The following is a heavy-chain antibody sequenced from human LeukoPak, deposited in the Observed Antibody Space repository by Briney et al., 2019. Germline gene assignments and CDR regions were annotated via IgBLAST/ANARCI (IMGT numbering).Heavy chain of an antibody. V-gene: IGHV3-20*04. Sequence: GGSLRLSCAASGFTFDDYGMSWVRQAPGKGLEWVSGINWNGGNTAFADSVKGRFTISRDNAKNSLHLQMNSLRAEDTAVYYCARSGITGIVYWFDPWGQGTLVTVSS. CDR2: INWNGGNT. CDR3: ARSGITGIVYWFDP. J-gene: IGHJ5*02. CDR1: GFTFDDYG. D-gene: IGHD1-20*01.